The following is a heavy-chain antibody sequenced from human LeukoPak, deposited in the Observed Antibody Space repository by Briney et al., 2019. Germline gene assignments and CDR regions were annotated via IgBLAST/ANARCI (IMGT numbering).Heavy chain of an antibody. CDR1: GGSFSGYY. CDR3: ARGGYYDSSGYTLIDY. J-gene: IGHJ4*02. D-gene: IGHD3-22*01. CDR2: INHSGST. V-gene: IGHV4-34*09. Sequence: SETLSLTCAVYGGSFSGYYWSWIRQPPGKGLEWIGEINHSGSTYYNPSLKSRVTISVDTSKNQFSLKLSSVTAADTAVYYCARGGYYDSSGYTLIDYWGQGTLVTVSS.